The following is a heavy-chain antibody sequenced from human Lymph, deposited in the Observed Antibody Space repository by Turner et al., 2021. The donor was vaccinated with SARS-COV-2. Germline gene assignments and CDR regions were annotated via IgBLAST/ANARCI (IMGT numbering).Heavy chain of an antibody. V-gene: IGHV1-8*02. CDR1: GYTFTSYD. Sequence: QVQLVQSGAEVKKPGASVTVSCKAPGYTFTSYDINWVRQATVQGLEWMGWMNPNSGNTGYAQKFQGRVTMTRNTSISTAYMELSSLRSEDTAVYYCARGRYSGGGMDVWGQGTTVTVSS. J-gene: IGHJ6*02. CDR3: ARGRYSGGGMDV. CDR2: MNPNSGNT. D-gene: IGHD1-26*01.